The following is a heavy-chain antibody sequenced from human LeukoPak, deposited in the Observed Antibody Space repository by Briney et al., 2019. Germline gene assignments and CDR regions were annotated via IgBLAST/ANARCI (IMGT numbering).Heavy chain of an antibody. CDR3: ARGLAYFDY. Sequence: ASETPSLTCTVSGYSISSGYYWGWIRQPPGKGLEWIGSIYHSGSTYYNPSLKSRVTISVDTSKNQFSLKLSSVTAADTAVYYCARGLAYFDYWGQGTLVTVSS. CDR1: GYSISSGYY. V-gene: IGHV4-38-2*02. CDR2: IYHSGST. J-gene: IGHJ4*02.